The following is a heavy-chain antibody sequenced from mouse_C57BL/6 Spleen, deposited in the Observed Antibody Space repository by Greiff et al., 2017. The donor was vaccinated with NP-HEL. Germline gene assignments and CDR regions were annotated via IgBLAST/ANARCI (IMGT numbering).Heavy chain of an antibody. CDR3: TTGVLRRGTWFAY. V-gene: IGHV14-4*01. J-gene: IGHJ3*01. CDR2: IDPENGDT. Sequence: VQLQQSGAELVRPGASVKLSCTASGFNIKDDYMHWVKQRPEQGLEWIGWIDPENGDTEYASKFQGKATITADTSSNTAYLQLSSLTSEDTAVYYGTTGVLRRGTWFAYWGQGTLVTVSA. CDR1: GFNIKDDY. D-gene: IGHD1-1*01.